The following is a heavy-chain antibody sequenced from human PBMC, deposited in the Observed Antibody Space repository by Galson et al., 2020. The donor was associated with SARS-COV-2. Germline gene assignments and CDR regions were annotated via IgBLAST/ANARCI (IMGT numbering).Heavy chain of an antibody. D-gene: IGHD3-9*01. CDR1: GFTFSSYG. J-gene: IGHJ6*03. Sequence: GESLKISCAASGFTFSSYGMHWVRQAPGKGLEWVAVIWYDGSNKYYADSVKGRFTISRDNSKNTLYLQMNSLRAEDTAVYYCARDGWYYDILTGYMGLTAYYYYYYYMDVWGKGTTVTISS. CDR2: IWYDGSNK. V-gene: IGHV3-33*01. CDR3: ARDGWYYDILTGYMGLTAYYYYYYYMDV.